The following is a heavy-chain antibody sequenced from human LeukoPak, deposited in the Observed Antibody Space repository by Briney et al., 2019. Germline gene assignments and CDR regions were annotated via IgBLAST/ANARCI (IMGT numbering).Heavy chain of an antibody. Sequence: ASVKVSCKASGYTFTSYGISWVRQAPGQGLEWVGWISAYNGNTNYAQKLQGRVTMTTDTSTSTAYMELRSLRSDDTAVYYCARDGYCSGGSCYSMDYYYYGMDVWGQGTTVTVSS. CDR2: ISAYNGNT. D-gene: IGHD2-15*01. CDR3: ARDGYCSGGSCYSMDYYYYGMDV. J-gene: IGHJ6*02. V-gene: IGHV1-18*01. CDR1: GYTFTSYG.